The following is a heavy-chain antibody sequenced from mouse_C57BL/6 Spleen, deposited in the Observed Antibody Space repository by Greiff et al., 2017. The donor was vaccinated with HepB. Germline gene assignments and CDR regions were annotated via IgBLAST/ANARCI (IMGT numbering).Heavy chain of an antibody. V-gene: IGHV14-4*01. Sequence: EVQLQESGAELVRPGASVKLSCTASGFNIKDDYMHWVKQRPEQGLEWIGWIDPENGDTEYASKFQGKATITADTSSNTAYLQLSSLTSEDTAVYYCTDYGSSYAMDYWGQGTSVTVSS. CDR3: TDYGSSYAMDY. CDR1: GFNIKDDY. J-gene: IGHJ4*01. D-gene: IGHD1-1*01. CDR2: IDPENGDT.